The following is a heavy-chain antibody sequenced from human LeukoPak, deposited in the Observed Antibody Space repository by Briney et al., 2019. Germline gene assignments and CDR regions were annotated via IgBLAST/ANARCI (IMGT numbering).Heavy chain of an antibody. CDR3: ARGPLGELFNDAFDI. CDR1: GGSISSSSYY. D-gene: IGHD3-10*01. Sequence: PSETLSLTCTVSGGSISSSSYYWGWIRQPPGKGLEWIGSIYYSGSTNYNPSLKSRVTISVDKSKNQFSLKLSSVTAADTAVYYCARGPLGELFNDAFDIWGQGTLVTVSS. V-gene: IGHV4-39*07. CDR2: IYYSGST. J-gene: IGHJ3*02.